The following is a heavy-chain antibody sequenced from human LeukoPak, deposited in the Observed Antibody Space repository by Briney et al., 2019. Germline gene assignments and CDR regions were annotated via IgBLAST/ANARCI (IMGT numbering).Heavy chain of an antibody. CDR1: GFTFSSYT. V-gene: IGHV3-23*01. J-gene: IGHJ4*02. CDR3: ARAAYDSTGYLTL. Sequence: GGSLRLSCAASGFTFSSYTMAWVRQAPGKGLECVSSLSFGGGTIYYADSVKGRFTISRDTSKNTLYLQMNSLRAEDTAVYYCARAAYDSTGYLTLWGQGTLVTVSS. CDR2: LSFGGGTI. D-gene: IGHD3-22*01.